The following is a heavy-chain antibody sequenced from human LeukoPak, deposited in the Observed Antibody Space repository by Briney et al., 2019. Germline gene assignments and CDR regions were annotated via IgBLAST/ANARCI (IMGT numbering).Heavy chain of an antibody. CDR2: IRSKAYGGTT. CDR3: TRDHSNYYYGMDV. J-gene: IGHJ6*02. Sequence: GGSLRLSCTASGFTFGDYAMSWVRQAPGKGLEWVGFIRSKAYGGTTEYAASVKGRFTISRDDSKSIAYLQMNSLKTEDTAVYYCTRDHSNYYYGMDVWGQGTTVTVSS. D-gene: IGHD6-13*01. CDR1: GFTFGDYA. V-gene: IGHV3-49*04.